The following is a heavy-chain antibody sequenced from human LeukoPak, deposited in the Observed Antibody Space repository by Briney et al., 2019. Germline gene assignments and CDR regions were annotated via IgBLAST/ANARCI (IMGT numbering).Heavy chain of an antibody. D-gene: IGHD3-10*01. Sequence: GGSLRLSCAASGFTFSSYDMNWVRQAPGIGLEWVANIKQDGSEKYYVDSVKGRFTISRDNAKNSLYLQMNSLRAEDTAVYYCAKDLSVLVRFGESSRERWFDPWGQGTLVTVSS. CDR1: GFTFSSYD. V-gene: IGHV3-7*04. CDR2: IKQDGSEK. J-gene: IGHJ5*02. CDR3: AKDLSVLVRFGESSRERWFDP.